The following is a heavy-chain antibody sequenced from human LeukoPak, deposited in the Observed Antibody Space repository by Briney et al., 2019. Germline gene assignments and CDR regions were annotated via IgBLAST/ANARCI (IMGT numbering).Heavy chain of an antibody. D-gene: IGHD3/OR15-3a*01. CDR1: GVSISSSNSY. Sequence: SETLSLTCTVSGVSISSSNSYWGWIRQPPGKGLEWIGSIYYSGNTYYNASLKSQVSISLDTSKNQFSLRLTSVTAADTAVYYCARQTGSGLFILPGGQGTLVTVSS. J-gene: IGHJ4*02. CDR2: IYYSGNT. V-gene: IGHV4-39*01. CDR3: ARQTGSGLFILP.